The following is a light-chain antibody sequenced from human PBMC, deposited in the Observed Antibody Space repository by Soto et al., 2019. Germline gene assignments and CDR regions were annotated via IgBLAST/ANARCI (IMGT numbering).Light chain of an antibody. J-gene: IGKJ3*01. V-gene: IGKV4-1*01. CDR1: QSVLYSSNNKNY. CDR3: QEYFSIPFT. Sequence: DIVMTQSPDSLAVSLGERATINCRSSQSVLYSSNNKNYLAWFQQKPGQPPNLLIYWASTRESGVPDRFSGSGSGTEFTLTISSLQAEDVAVYYCQEYFSIPFTFGPGTKVDIK. CDR2: WAS.